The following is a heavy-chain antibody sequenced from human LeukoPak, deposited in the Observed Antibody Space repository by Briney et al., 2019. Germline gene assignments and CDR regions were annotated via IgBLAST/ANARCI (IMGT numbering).Heavy chain of an antibody. V-gene: IGHV4-34*01. CDR2: INHSGST. J-gene: IGHJ4*02. CDR3: ASSDYYDSSGYSDY. Sequence: SKTLSLTCAVYGGSFSGYYWSWIRQPPGNGLEWIGEINHSGSTNYNPSLKSRVTISVDTSKNQFSLKLSSVTTADTAVYYCASSDYYDSSGYSDYWGQGTLVTVSS. CDR1: GGSFSGYY. D-gene: IGHD3-22*01.